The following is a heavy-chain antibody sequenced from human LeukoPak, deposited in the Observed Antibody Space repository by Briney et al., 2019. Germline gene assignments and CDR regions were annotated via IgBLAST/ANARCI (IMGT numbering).Heavy chain of an antibody. V-gene: IGHV3-30*18. Sequence: GGSLRLSCAASGLTFSSYGMHWVRQAPGKGLEWVAVISYDGSNKYYADSAKGRFTISRDNSKNTLYLQMNSLRAEDTAVYYCAKDREVIAAAGTIDYWGQGTLVTVSS. CDR1: GLTFSSYG. J-gene: IGHJ4*02. CDR2: ISYDGSNK. D-gene: IGHD6-13*01. CDR3: AKDREVIAAAGTIDY.